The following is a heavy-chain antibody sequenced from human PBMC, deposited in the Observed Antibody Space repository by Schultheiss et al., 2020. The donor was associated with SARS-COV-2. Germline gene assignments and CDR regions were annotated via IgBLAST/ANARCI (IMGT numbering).Heavy chain of an antibody. CDR1: GFTFSSYS. J-gene: IGHJ6*02. D-gene: IGHD2-2*02. CDR2: ISSSSSYI. V-gene: IGHV3-21*01. Sequence: GGSLRLSCAASGFTFSSYSMNWVRQAPGKGLEWVSSISSSSSYIYYADSVKGRFTISRDNAKNSLYLQMNSLGEEDTAVYYCARDRAIEYGMDVWGQGTTVTVSS. CDR3: ARDRAIEYGMDV.